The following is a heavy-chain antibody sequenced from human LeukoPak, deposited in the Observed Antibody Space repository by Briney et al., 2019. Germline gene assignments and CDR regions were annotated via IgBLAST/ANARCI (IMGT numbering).Heavy chain of an antibody. V-gene: IGHV4-34*01. CDR1: GGSFSGYY. CDR3: ARRSETHDAFDI. Sequence: SPSETLSLTCAVCGGSFSGYYWSWIRQPPGKGLEWIGEINHSGSTNYNPSLKSRVTISVDTSKNQFSLKLSSVTAADTAVYYCARRSETHDAFDIWGQGTMVTVSS. CDR2: INHSGST. J-gene: IGHJ3*02.